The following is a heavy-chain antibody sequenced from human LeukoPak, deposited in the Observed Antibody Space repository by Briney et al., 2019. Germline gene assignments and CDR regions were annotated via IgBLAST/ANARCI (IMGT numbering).Heavy chain of an antibody. CDR1: GGSISSDHYY. CDR2: IYYSGST. Sequence: SETLSLTCTVSGGSISSDHYYWSWIRQPPGKGLEWIGYIYYSGSTNYNPSLKSRVTISVDTSKNQFSLKLSSVTAADTAVYYCARRSDDYVWGSYRSPRFDPWGQGTLVTVSS. J-gene: IGHJ5*02. CDR3: ARRSDDYVWGSYRSPRFDP. D-gene: IGHD3-16*02. V-gene: IGHV4-61*01.